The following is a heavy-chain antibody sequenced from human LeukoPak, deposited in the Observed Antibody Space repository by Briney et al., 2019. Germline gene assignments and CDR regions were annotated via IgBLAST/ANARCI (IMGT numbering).Heavy chain of an antibody. CDR2: ISSSSSYI. Sequence: GGSLRLSCAASGFTFSSYSMNWVRQAPGKGLEWVSSISSSSSYIYYADSVKGRFTISRDNAKNSLYLQMNSLRAEDTAVYYCAKDRALRYFDWSFDYWGQGTLVTVSS. J-gene: IGHJ4*02. CDR3: AKDRALRYFDWSFDY. V-gene: IGHV3-21*04. CDR1: GFTFSSYS. D-gene: IGHD3-9*01.